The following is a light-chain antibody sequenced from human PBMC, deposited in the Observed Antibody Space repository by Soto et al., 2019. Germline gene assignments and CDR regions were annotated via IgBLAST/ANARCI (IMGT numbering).Light chain of an antibody. V-gene: IGLV1-40*01. CDR2: GNN. CDR3: AAWDDSLNGYV. J-gene: IGLJ1*01. CDR1: SSNIGAGFD. Sequence: QSVLTQPPSVSGAPGQRVTISCTGSSSNIGAGFDVHWYQQLPGTAPKLLTYGNNSRPSGVPDRFSVSKSGASASLAITGLQAEDEADYYCAAWDDSLNGYVFGTGTKLTVL.